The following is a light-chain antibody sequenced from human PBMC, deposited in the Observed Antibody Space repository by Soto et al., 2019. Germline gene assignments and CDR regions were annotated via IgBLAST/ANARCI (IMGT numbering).Light chain of an antibody. CDR3: CSYAGSRTYV. CDR1: SSDVGSYNL. J-gene: IGLJ1*01. V-gene: IGLV2-23*01. Sequence: QSVLTQPASVSGSPGQSITISCTGTSSDVGSYNLVSWYQQHQIKAPKLMIYEGSKRHSGVSNRFSGSKSCNTASLPISWLQAEEESDYYCCSYAGSRTYVFGTGTKLTVL. CDR2: EGS.